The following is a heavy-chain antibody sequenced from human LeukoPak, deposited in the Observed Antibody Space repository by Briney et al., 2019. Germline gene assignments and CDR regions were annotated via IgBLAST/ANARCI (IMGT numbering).Heavy chain of an antibody. CDR3: ARGRVTPGWFDP. V-gene: IGHV1-8*03. J-gene: IGHJ5*02. CDR2: MNPNSGNT. CDR1: GYTFTSYD. D-gene: IGHD2-21*02. Sequence: ASVKVSCKASGYTFTSYDINWVRQATGQGLEWMGSMNPNSGNTGYAQKFQGRVTITRNTSISTAYMELSSLRSEDTAVYYCARGRVTPGWFDPWGQGTLVTVSS.